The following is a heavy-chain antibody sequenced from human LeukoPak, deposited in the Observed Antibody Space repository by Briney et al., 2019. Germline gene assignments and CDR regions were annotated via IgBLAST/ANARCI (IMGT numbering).Heavy chain of an antibody. CDR3: ANDGDYYAFDI. Sequence: GGSLRLSCAASGFTFSSYWMSWVRQAPGKGLEWVSAVSGSAGSTYYADSVKGRFTISRDNSKNTLYLQMNSLRAEDTAVYYCANDGDYYAFDIWGQGTMVTVSS. CDR1: GFTFSSYW. CDR2: VSGSAGST. V-gene: IGHV3-23*01. D-gene: IGHD4-17*01. J-gene: IGHJ3*02.